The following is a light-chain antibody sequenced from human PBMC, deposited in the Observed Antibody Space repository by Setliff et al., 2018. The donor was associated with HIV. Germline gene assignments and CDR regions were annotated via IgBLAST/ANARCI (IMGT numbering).Light chain of an antibody. CDR2: EVR. CDR1: SSDVGGYSY. CDR3: SSYAITNTLP. Sequence: QSALTQPASVSGSPGQSITISCTGTSSDVGGYSYVSWYQQHPGRAPKLIIYEVRNRPSGVSHRFSGSKSGNTASLTISGLQAEDEADYYCSSYAITNTLPFGTGTRSPS. J-gene: IGLJ1*01. V-gene: IGLV2-14*01.